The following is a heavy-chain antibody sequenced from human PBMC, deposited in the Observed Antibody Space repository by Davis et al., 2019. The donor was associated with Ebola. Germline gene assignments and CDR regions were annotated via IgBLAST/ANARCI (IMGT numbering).Heavy chain of an antibody. CDR2: IYSGGST. CDR3: AKDGEVEYQLLFYWYFDL. D-gene: IGHD2-2*01. CDR1: GFTVSSNY. Sequence: GGSLRLSCAASGFTVSSNYMNWVRQAPGKGLEWVSGIYSGGSTYCADSVKGRFTISRDNSKNTLYLQMNSLRAEDTAVYYCAKDGEVEYQLLFYWYFDLWGRGTLVTVSS. V-gene: IGHV3-53*01. J-gene: IGHJ2*01.